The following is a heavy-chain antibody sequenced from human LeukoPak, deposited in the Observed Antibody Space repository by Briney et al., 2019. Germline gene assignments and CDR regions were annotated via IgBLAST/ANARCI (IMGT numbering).Heavy chain of an antibody. CDR1: GFTLNSYS. CDR2: ISISSTTI. Sequence: GGSLRLSCAASGFTLNSYSMNWVRQAPGKGLEWVSYISISSTTIYYADSVKGRFTISRDNSKNTLYLQMNSLRAEDTAVYYCAKAPSIAVALYYFDYWGQGTLVTVSS. CDR3: AKAPSIAVALYYFDY. D-gene: IGHD6-19*01. V-gene: IGHV3-48*01. J-gene: IGHJ4*02.